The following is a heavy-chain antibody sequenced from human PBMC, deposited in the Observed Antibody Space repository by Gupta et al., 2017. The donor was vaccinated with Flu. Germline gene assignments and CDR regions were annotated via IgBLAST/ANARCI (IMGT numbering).Heavy chain of an antibody. V-gene: IGHV3-23*01. CDR1: YS. J-gene: IGHJ4*02. D-gene: IGHD2-2*01. CDR3: AKGSFHCNGASCSLSTFDS. Sequence: YSMTWVRQTPGKGLEWVSSFRSEIGTTYYADSVKGRFTISRDDSKNTLYLQMNSLRAEDTALYYCAKGSFHCNGASCSLSTFDSWGPGTLVTVSS. CDR2: FRSEIGTT.